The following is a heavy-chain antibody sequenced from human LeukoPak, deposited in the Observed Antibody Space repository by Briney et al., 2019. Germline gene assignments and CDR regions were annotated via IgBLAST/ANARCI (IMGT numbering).Heavy chain of an antibody. D-gene: IGHD3-22*01. J-gene: IGHJ4*02. CDR3: ARDIDYYYDSSGYSNLFDY. CDR1: GYTFTSYD. CDR2: MNPNSGNT. Sequence: GASVKVSCKASGYTFTSYDINWVRQATGQGLEWMGWMNPNSGNTGYAQKFQGRVTITRNTSISTAYMELSSLRSEDTAVYYCARDIDYYYDSSGYSNLFDYWGQGALVTVSS. V-gene: IGHV1-8*03.